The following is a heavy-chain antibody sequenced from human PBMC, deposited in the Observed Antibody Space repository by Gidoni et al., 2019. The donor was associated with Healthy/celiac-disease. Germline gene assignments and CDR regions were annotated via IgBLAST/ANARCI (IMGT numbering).Heavy chain of an antibody. Sequence: QVQLQESGPGLVKPSETLSLTCTVSGGSISSYYWRWIRQPPGKGLEWIGYIYYSGSTNYNPSLKSRVTISVDTSKNQFSLKLSSVTAADTAVYYCARDGLGGSYFDYWGQGTLVTVSS. CDR1: GGSISSYY. V-gene: IGHV4-59*01. J-gene: IGHJ4*02. D-gene: IGHD1-26*01. CDR2: IYYSGST. CDR3: ARDGLGGSYFDY.